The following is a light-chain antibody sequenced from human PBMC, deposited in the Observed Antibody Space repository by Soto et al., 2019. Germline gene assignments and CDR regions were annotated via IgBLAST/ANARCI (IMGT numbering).Light chain of an antibody. CDR2: DVY. CDR3: CSYAGSYTWV. CDR1: SSDVGSYNY. Sequence: QSVLTQPRSVSGSPGQSVTISCTGTSSDVGSYNYVSWYQQHPDKAPTLVIYDVYKRPPGVPDRFSGSKSGNTASLTISGLQADDEAHYYCCSYAGSYTWVFGGGTKLTVL. V-gene: IGLV2-11*01. J-gene: IGLJ3*02.